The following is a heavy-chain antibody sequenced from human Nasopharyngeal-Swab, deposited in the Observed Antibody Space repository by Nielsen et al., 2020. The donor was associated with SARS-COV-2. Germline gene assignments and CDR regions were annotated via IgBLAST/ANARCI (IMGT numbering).Heavy chain of an antibody. CDR1: GFIFSGYG. J-gene: IGHJ4*02. V-gene: IGHV3-30*18. CDR2: ISYDGSNK. D-gene: IGHD3-9*01. CDR3: AKDRYFAHYYFDY. Sequence: GESPKISCAASGFIFSGYGMHWVRQAPGKGLEWVALISYDGSNKFYADSVKGRFTISRDNSKNTLYLQMNSLRAEDTAVYYCAKDRYFAHYYFDYWGQGTLVTVSS.